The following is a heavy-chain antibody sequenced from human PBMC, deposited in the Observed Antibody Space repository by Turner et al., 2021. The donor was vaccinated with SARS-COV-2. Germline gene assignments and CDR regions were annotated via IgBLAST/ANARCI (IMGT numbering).Heavy chain of an antibody. D-gene: IGHD5-18*01. J-gene: IGHJ4*02. V-gene: IGHV5-51*01. Sequence: EVQLVRSGAEVKKPGESLTISCKGSGYSFTNYWIGWVRQMPGKGLECMGIIYPGDSDTRYSPSFQGQVTISADKSISTAYLQWSSLKASDTAMYYCARGGDGYNPTTDLGRYWGQGTLVTVSS. CDR2: IYPGDSDT. CDR1: GYSFTNYW. CDR3: ARGGDGYNPTTDLGRY.